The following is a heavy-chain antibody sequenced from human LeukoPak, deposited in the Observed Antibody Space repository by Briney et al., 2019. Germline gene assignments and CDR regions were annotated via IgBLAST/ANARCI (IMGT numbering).Heavy chain of an antibody. CDR2: INLDGSEK. CDR3: ARDVKYPLDI. Sequence: GRSLRLSCAASGFSFSAYWMSWVRQASGKGLEWVANINLDGSEKYYVDSVRGRFTISRDNAKNSLYLQMNSLRDEDAAVYFCARDVKYPLDIWGQGTMVTVSS. V-gene: IGHV3-7*01. D-gene: IGHD2-2*02. CDR1: GFSFSAYW. J-gene: IGHJ3*02.